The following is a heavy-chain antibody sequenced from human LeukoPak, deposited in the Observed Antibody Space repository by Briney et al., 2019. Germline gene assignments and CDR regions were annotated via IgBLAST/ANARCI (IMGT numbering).Heavy chain of an antibody. J-gene: IGHJ6*02. CDR1: GGSISSYY. CDR2: IYYSGST. Sequence: SETLSLTCTVSGGSISSYYWSWIRQPPGKGLERIGYIYYSGSTNYNPSLKSRVTISVDTSKNQFSLKLSSVTAADTAVYYCARAPLYYYYGMDVWGQGTTATVSS. CDR3: ARAPLYYYYGMDV. V-gene: IGHV4-59*01.